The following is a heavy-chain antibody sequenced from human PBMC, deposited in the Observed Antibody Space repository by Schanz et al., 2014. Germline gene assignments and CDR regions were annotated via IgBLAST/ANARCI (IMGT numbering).Heavy chain of an antibody. V-gene: IGHV1-69*04. CDR2: FIPLLGVA. Sequence: QVQLVQSGAEVKKPGASVKVSCKASGYTFTNYGISWVRQAPGQGLEWMGRFIPLLGVADYAQKFQGKLTIAADKSTATSYMELTSLRSGDTAVYYCARDKGQSGGGMDVWGQGTAVIVSS. CDR3: ARDKGQSGGGMDV. CDR1: GYTFTNYG. J-gene: IGHJ6*02. D-gene: IGHD1-26*01.